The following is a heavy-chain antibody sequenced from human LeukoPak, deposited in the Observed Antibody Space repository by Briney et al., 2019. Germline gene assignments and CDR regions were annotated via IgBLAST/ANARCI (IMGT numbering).Heavy chain of an antibody. J-gene: IGHJ2*01. CDR3: ARGRGRGSGSYYNPRYWYFDL. CDR2: INHSGST. Sequence: SETLSLTCAVYGGSFSGYYWSWIRQPPGKGLEWIGEINHSGSTNYNPSLKSRVTISVDTSKNQFSLKLSSVTAADTAVYYCARGRGRGSGSYYNPRYWYFDLWGRGTLVTVSS. D-gene: IGHD3-10*01. V-gene: IGHV4-34*01. CDR1: GGSFSGYY.